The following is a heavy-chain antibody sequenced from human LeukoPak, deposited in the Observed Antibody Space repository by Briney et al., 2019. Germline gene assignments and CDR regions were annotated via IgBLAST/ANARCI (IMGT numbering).Heavy chain of an antibody. Sequence: SETLSLTCTVSGGSISSYYWSWIRQPPGKGLGWIGYIYYSGSTSYNPSLKSRVTISVDTSKNQFSLKLSSVTAADTAVYYCARDGNGYGYFDYWGQGTLVTVSP. CDR1: GGSISSYY. D-gene: IGHD5-12*01. CDR3: ARDGNGYGYFDY. J-gene: IGHJ4*02. CDR2: IYYSGST. V-gene: IGHV4-59*01.